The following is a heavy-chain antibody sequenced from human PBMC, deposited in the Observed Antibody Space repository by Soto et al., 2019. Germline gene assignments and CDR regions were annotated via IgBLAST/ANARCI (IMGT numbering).Heavy chain of an antibody. J-gene: IGHJ2*01. CDR1: GGSISSGGYY. CDR3: ARDGRMITFGGVIVRYFDL. D-gene: IGHD3-16*02. CDR2: IYYSGST. V-gene: IGHV4-31*03. Sequence: SETLSLTCTVSGGSISSGGYYWSWIRQHPGKGLEWIGYIYYSGSTYYNPSLKSRVTISVDTSKNQFSLKLSSVTAADTAVYYCARDGRMITFGGVIVRYFDLWGRGTLVTVSS.